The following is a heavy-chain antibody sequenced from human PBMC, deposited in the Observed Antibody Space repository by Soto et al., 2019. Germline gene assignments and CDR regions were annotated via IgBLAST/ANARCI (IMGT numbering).Heavy chain of an antibody. J-gene: IGHJ4*02. Sequence: QITLKESGPTLVKPTQTLTLTCTFSGFSFSTTGVGVGWIRHPPGKALEWLALIYRDDGKRSSPSLKSRLTITKDNSKNQVVLTMTNMDPVDTATYYCAHRQAQGIGLAGTFDSWGQGPLVTVSS. D-gene: IGHD6-19*01. CDR1: GFSFSTTGVG. V-gene: IGHV2-5*02. CDR2: IYRDDGK. CDR3: AHRQAQGIGLAGTFDS.